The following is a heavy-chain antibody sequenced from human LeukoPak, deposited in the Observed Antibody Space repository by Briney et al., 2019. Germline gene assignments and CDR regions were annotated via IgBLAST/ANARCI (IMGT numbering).Heavy chain of an antibody. Sequence: SSETLSLTCTVSGGSISSYYWSWIRQPAGKGLEWIGRIYTSGSTNYNPSLKSRVTMSVDTSKNQFSLKLSSVPAADTAVYYCARELRYFDWFIPDWFDPWGQGTLVTVSS. CDR1: GGSISSYY. J-gene: IGHJ5*02. CDR3: ARELRYFDWFIPDWFDP. D-gene: IGHD3-9*01. V-gene: IGHV4-4*07. CDR2: IYTSGST.